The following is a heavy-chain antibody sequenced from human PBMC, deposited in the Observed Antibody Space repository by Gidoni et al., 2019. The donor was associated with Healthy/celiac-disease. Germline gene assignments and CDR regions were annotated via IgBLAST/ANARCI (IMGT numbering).Heavy chain of an antibody. D-gene: IGHD3-10*01. CDR1: GGSISSYY. Sequence: QVQLQESGPGLVKPSETLSLTCTVSGGSISSYYWSWIRQPPGKGLEWIGYIYYSGSTNYNPSLKSRVTISVDTSKNQFSLKLSSVTAADTAVYYCARDVYRGSRFDPWGQGTLVTVSS. J-gene: IGHJ5*02. CDR3: ARDVYRGSRFDP. CDR2: IYYSGST. V-gene: IGHV4-59*01.